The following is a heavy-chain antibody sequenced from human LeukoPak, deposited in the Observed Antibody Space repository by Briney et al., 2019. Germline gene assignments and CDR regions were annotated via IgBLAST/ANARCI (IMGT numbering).Heavy chain of an antibody. CDR1: GFTFSSHV. D-gene: IGHD3-10*01. J-gene: IGHJ4*02. Sequence: GRSLRLSCAASGFTFSSHVIHWVRQAPGKGLEEVAVISHDGSSEYYGDSVKGRFTIFRDNSKNTLYLQMNSLRTEDTAVYYCARVPYVSGTFDYWGQGTLVTVSS. V-gene: IGHV3-30-3*01. CDR3: ARVPYVSGTFDY. CDR2: ISHDGSSE.